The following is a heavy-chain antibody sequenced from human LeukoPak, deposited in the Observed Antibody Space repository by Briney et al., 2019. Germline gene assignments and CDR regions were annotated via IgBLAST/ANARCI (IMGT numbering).Heavy chain of an antibody. D-gene: IGHD6-19*01. V-gene: IGHV3-7*01. CDR1: GLTFSRYS. CDR2: IKQDGSGK. Sequence: GGSLRLSCAVSGLTFSRYSMSWVRQAPGKGLEWVAYIKQDGSGKYYVGSVKGRFTISRDNAKNSLFLQMNSLRVEDTAVYYCARVVSSGWYPGFDDWGQGTLVTVSS. J-gene: IGHJ5*02. CDR3: ARVVSSGWYPGFDD.